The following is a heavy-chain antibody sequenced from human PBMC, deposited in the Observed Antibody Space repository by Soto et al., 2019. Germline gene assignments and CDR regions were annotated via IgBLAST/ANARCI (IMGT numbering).Heavy chain of an antibody. CDR3: ARDSSSGGWFDP. Sequence: EVQLVESGGGLVKPGGSLRLSCAASGFTFSSYSMNWVRQAPGKGLEWVSSISSSSSYIYYADSVKGRFTISRDNAKNSLYLQMNSLRAEDTAVYYCARDSSSGGWFDPWGQGTLVTVSS. J-gene: IGHJ5*02. D-gene: IGHD6-13*01. CDR1: GFTFSSYS. CDR2: ISSSSSYI. V-gene: IGHV3-21*01.